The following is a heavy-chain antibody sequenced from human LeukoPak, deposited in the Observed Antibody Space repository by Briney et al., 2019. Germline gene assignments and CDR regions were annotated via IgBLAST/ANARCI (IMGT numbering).Heavy chain of an antibody. J-gene: IGHJ4*02. V-gene: IGHV3-30-3*02. CDR1: GFTFINYA. CDR3: AKNRMIVVVPVPVDY. CDR2: ISYDGSNK. D-gene: IGHD2-2*01. Sequence: GGSLRLSCAASGFTFINYAMHWVRQAPGKGLEWVALISYDGSNKYYADSVKGRFTISRDNSKNTLYLQMNSLRAEDTAVYYCAKNRMIVVVPVPVDYWGQGTLVTVSS.